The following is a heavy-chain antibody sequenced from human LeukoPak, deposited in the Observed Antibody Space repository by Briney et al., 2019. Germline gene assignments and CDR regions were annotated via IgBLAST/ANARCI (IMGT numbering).Heavy chain of an antibody. V-gene: IGHV4-61*01. Sequence: SQTLSLTCAISGDSVSSNSAGWNWIRQPPGKGLEWIGYIYYSGSTNYNPSLKSRVTISIDTSKNQFSLKLSSVTAADTAVYYCARGWYFGSGSYYFDYWGQGTLVTVSS. CDR2: IYYSGST. D-gene: IGHD3-10*01. CDR1: GDSVSSNSAG. CDR3: ARGWYFGSGSYYFDY. J-gene: IGHJ4*02.